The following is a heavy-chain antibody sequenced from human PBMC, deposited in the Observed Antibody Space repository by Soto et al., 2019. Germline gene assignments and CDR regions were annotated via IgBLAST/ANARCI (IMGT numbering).Heavy chain of an antibody. CDR3: AIGPDSSGWYRKYYFDY. CDR2: IYHSGST. CDR1: GGSISSSNW. D-gene: IGHD6-19*01. V-gene: IGHV4-4*02. Sequence: SETLSLTCAVSGGSISSSNWWSWVRQPPGKGLEWIGEIYHSGSTNYNPSLKSRVTISVDKSKNQFSLKLSSVTAADTAVYYCAIGPDSSGWYRKYYFDYWGQGTLVTVSS. J-gene: IGHJ4*02.